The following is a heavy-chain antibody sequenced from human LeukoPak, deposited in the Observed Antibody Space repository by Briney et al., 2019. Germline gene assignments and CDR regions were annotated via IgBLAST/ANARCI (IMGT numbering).Heavy chain of an antibody. Sequence: GGSLRLSCAASGFTFSGSAMHWVRQASGRGREWVGRIRSKANRYATAYAASVKGRFTISRDDSKNPAYLQMNSLKTEDTAVYYCTRRDYGDYDYFDYWGQGTLVTVSS. CDR3: TRRDYGDYDYFDY. CDR2: IRSKANRYAT. V-gene: IGHV3-73*01. J-gene: IGHJ4*02. D-gene: IGHD4-17*01. CDR1: GFTFSGSA.